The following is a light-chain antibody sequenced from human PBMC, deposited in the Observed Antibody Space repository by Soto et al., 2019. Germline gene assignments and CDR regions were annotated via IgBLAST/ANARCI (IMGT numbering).Light chain of an antibody. CDR1: SSDVGGYNY. CDR3: SSYAGSSNV. CDR2: EVN. V-gene: IGLV2-8*01. J-gene: IGLJ1*01. Sequence: QSALTQPPSASGSPGQSVAISCTGTSSDVGGYNYVSWYQQHPGKAPKLMIYEVNKRPSGVRDRFSGSKSGNTASLIVSGLQAEDEADYYCSSYAGSSNVFGTGTKVTVL.